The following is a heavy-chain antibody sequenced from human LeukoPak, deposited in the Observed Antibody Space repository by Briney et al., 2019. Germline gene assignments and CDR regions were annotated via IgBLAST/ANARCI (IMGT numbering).Heavy chain of an antibody. J-gene: IGHJ4*02. D-gene: IGHD3-22*01. CDR2: IYYSGST. Sequence: SDTLSLTCTVSGGSISSYYWSWIRQPPGKGLEWIGYIYYSGSTNYNPSLKSRVTISVDTSKNQLSLKLSSVTAADTAVYYCARGHYYDSVDYWGQGTLVTVSS. CDR1: GGSISSYY. CDR3: ARGHYYDSVDY. V-gene: IGHV4-59*01.